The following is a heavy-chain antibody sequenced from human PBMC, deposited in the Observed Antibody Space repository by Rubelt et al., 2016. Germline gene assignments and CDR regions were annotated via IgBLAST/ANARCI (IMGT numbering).Heavy chain of an antibody. CDR3: ARVNPQFNHRYFDY. CDR2: IYYSGST. D-gene: IGHD1-14*01. CDR1: GGSISSSSYY. J-gene: IGHJ4*02. V-gene: IGHV4-39*07. Sequence: QLQLQESGPGLVKPSETLSLTCTVSGGSISSSSYYWGWIRQPPGKGLEWIGSIYYSGSTYYNPSLKSRVTISVETSKNQFTLKLSSGTAADRAVYYCARVNPQFNHRYFDYWGQGTLVTVSS.